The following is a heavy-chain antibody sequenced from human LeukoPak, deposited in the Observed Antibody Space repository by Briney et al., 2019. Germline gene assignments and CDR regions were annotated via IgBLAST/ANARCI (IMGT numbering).Heavy chain of an antibody. D-gene: IGHD2-2*01. CDR2: LSYDGSNK. V-gene: IGHV3-30*18. Sequence: GGSLRLSCAASGFAFSSYGMHWVRQAPGKGLEWVAVLSYDGSNKYYADSVKGRFTISRDNSKNTLSLQMNSLRAEDMAVYYCAKDGPYHDYWGQGTLVTVSS. CDR1: GFAFSSYG. J-gene: IGHJ4*02. CDR3: AKDGPYHDY.